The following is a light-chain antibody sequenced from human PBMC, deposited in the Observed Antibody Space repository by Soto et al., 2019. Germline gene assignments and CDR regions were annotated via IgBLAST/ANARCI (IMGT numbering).Light chain of an antibody. V-gene: IGKV1-5*01. CDR1: QHISSW. Sequence: DIQMTQSPSTLSASPGDRATLTYRASQHISSWLAWCQQKPGKAPKLLIYDASSLASGVPSRFRGSGSGTEFTLTISSLQPEDFATYYCQQYNSYWTFGQGTKVDIK. CDR3: QQYNSYWT. CDR2: DAS. J-gene: IGKJ1*01.